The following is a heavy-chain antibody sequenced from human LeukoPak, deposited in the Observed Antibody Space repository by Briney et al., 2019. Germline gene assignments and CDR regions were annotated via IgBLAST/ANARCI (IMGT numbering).Heavy chain of an antibody. CDR3: ARGFLGDYYGSGSYYVFDY. CDR1: GYSLSSGYY. CDR2: IYTSGST. Sequence: PSETLSLTCTVSGYSLSSGYYWGWIRQPAGKGLEWIGRIYTSGSTKYNSSLKSRVTMSVDTSKNQFSLKLSSVTAADTAVYYCARGFLGDYYGSGSYYVFDYWGQGTLVTVSS. D-gene: IGHD3-10*01. J-gene: IGHJ4*02. V-gene: IGHV4-4*07.